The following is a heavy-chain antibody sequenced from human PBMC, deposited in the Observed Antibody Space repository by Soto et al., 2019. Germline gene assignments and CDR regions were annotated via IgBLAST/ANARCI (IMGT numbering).Heavy chain of an antibody. CDR3: AREFHYYDSSGYYPATNSYGMDV. CDR1: GFTFSSYW. V-gene: IGHV3-74*01. CDR2: INSDGSST. Sequence: GGSLRLSCTASGFTFSSYWMHWVRQAPGKGLVWVSRINSDGSSTSYADSVKGRFTISRDNAKNTLYLQMNSLRAEDTAVYYCAREFHYYDSSGYYPATNSYGMDVWGQGTTVTVSS. J-gene: IGHJ6*02. D-gene: IGHD3-22*01.